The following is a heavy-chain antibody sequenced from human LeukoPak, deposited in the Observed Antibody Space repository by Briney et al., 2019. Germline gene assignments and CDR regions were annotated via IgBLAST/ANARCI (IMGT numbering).Heavy chain of an antibody. CDR2: ISSSGSTI. CDR3: ASAMSAWGVAFDI. CDR1: GFTFSDYY. J-gene: IGHJ3*02. D-gene: IGHD3-16*01. V-gene: IGHV3-11*04. Sequence: GGSLRLSCAASGFTFSDYYMSWIRQAPGKGLEWVSYISSSGSTIYYADSVKGRFTISRDNAKNSLYLQMNSLRAEDTAVYYCASAMSAWGVAFDIWGQGTMVTVSS.